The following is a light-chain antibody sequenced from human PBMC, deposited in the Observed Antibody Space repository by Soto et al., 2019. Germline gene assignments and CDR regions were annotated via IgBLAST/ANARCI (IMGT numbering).Light chain of an antibody. CDR2: KNN. V-gene: IGLV1-40*01. CDR1: GSNVGASYD. Sequence: QSVLTQPPSVSGAPGQTITMSCTGSGSNVGASYDVHWYQVLPGAGPRLLIYKNNNRPSGVPDRFSGSKSGTPASLAITGLRAEAEADYYCQSYDNILSGPLFGGGTKLTVL. CDR3: QSYDNILSGPL. J-gene: IGLJ3*02.